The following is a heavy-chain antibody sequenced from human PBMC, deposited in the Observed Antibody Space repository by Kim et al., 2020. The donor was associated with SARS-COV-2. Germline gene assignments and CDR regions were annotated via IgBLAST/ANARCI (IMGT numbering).Heavy chain of an antibody. Sequence: GGSLRLSCAASGFNFSGSTMHWVRQAPGKGLEWISYISSSGSTIYYADSVKGRFTISRDNAKNSLSLQMNSLRAEDTAVYYCARQQWLPYWGQGTLVTVSS. CDR2: ISSSGSTI. J-gene: IGHJ4*02. V-gene: IGHV3-48*04. CDR1: GFNFSGST. D-gene: IGHD5-12*01. CDR3: ARQQWLPY.